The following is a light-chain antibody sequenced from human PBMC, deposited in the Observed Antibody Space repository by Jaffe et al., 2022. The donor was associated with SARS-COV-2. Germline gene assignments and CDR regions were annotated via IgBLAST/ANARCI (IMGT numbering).Light chain of an antibody. CDR3: QQYGSSPWT. Sequence: EIVLTQSPATLSLSPGERATLSCRASQSVSGSFVAWYQQTPGQAPRRLIYGASSRATGIPDRFSGSGSGTDFTLTISRLEPEDFAVYHCQQYGSSPWTFGQGTKVEIK. J-gene: IGKJ1*01. CDR1: QSVSGSF. CDR2: GAS. V-gene: IGKV3-20*01.